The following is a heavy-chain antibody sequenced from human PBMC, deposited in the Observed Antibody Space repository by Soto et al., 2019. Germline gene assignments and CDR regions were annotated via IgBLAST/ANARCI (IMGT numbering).Heavy chain of an antibody. V-gene: IGHV1-3*01. CDR3: ASGQVVYGMDV. D-gene: IGHD3-22*01. CDR1: GYTFTSYA. CDR2: INAGNGNT. Sequence: QVQLVQSGAEVKKPGASVKVSCKASGYTFTSYAMHWVRQAPGQRLEWMGWINAGNGNTKYSQKCQGRVTITRDTSASTAYMELSSLRCEDTAVYYCASGQVVYGMDVWGQGTTVTVSS. J-gene: IGHJ6*02.